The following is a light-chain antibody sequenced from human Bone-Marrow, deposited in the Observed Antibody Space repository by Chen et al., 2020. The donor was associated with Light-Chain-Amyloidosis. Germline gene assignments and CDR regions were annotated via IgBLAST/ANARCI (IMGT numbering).Light chain of an antibody. CDR2: DDS. Sequence: SYVLTQQSSVSVAPGQTATIACGGNNIGSTSVHCYQQTPGQAPLLVVYDDSDRPSGIPERLSGSNSGNTATLTISRVEAGDEADYYCQVWDRSSDRPVFGGGTKLTVL. J-gene: IGLJ3*02. CDR3: QVWDRSSDRPV. V-gene: IGLV3-21*02. CDR1: NIGSTS.